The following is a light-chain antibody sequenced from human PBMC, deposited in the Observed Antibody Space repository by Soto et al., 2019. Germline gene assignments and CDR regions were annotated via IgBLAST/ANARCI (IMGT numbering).Light chain of an antibody. Sequence: LHITQSPYSLSASVGDIFTMTCRASQSISNWLAWYQQKPGKAPNLLIFDGSSLESGVPSRFSGSGSGTQFTLTISSLQTDDFATYYCQQYKTYWTFGQGTKVDIK. CDR2: DGS. J-gene: IGKJ1*01. V-gene: IGKV1-5*01. CDR1: QSISNW. CDR3: QQYKTYWT.